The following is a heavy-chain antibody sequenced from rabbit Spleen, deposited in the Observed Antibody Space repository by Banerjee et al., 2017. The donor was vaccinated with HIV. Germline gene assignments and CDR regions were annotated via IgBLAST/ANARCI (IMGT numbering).Heavy chain of an antibody. CDR2: INTATGKA. D-gene: IGHD6-1*01. J-gene: IGHJ4*01. CDR3: AGRGTDHVEYGYIFNL. CDR1: GFSFSDRDV. V-gene: IGHV1S45*01. Sequence: QEQLEESGGGLVKPEGSLTVTCKASGFSFSDRDVMCWVRQAPGKGLEWIACINTATGKAVYANWAKGRFTISKTSSTTVTLQMTSLTAADTATYFCAGRGTDHVEYGYIFNLWGPGTLVTVS.